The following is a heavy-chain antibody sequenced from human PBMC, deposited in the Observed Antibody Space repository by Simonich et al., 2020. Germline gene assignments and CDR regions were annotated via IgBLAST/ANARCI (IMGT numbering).Heavy chain of an antibody. Sequence: EVQLVESGGGLVQPGGYLRLSCAASGFNFSSYWMHWVRQAPGKGLVWVSRNNRDVNSTSYADSVKGRFTISRDNAKNTLYLQMNSLRAEDTAVYYCARGGWGSSWYYWGQGTLVTVSS. V-gene: IGHV3-74*01. J-gene: IGHJ4*02. D-gene: IGHD6-13*01. CDR3: ARGGWGSSWYY. CDR2: NNRDVNST. CDR1: GFNFSSYW.